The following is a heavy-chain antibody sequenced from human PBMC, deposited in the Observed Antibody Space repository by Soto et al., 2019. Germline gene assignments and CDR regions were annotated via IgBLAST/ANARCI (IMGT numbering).Heavy chain of an antibody. Sequence: GGSLRLSCAASGFTFSSSAMSWVRQAPGEGLEWVSDISGSGVSTYYAESVKGRFTISRDNSKNTLYLQMNSLRAEDTAVYYCAKDGSSESQSGYYYMDVWGRGTTVTVSS. CDR1: GFTFSSSA. CDR2: ISGSGVST. D-gene: IGHD6-6*01. J-gene: IGHJ6*03. CDR3: AKDGSSESQSGYYYMDV. V-gene: IGHV3-23*01.